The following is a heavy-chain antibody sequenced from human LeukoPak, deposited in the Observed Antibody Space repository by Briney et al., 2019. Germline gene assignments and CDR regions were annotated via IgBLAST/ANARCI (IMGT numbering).Heavy chain of an antibody. CDR1: GLTFSSYE. V-gene: IGHV3-48*03. CDR2: ISTSGSSI. Sequence: GGSLRLSCAASGLTFSSYEMNWVRHAPGRGLEWVSYISTSGSSIYYADSVKGRFIISRDNAKNSLYLQMNSLRAEDTAVYYCARDGTTDILTGYDYYFDYWGQGTLVTVSS. CDR3: ARDGTTDILTGYDYYFDY. D-gene: IGHD3-9*01. J-gene: IGHJ4*02.